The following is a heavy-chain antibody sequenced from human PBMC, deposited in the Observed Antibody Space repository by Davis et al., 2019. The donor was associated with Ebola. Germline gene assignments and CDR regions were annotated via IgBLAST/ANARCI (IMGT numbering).Heavy chain of an antibody. CDR3: AKNGLSFGVVKYHYGMDV. J-gene: IGHJ6*04. CDR1: GFTFSSYG. V-gene: IGHV3-30*18. D-gene: IGHD3-3*01. Sequence: GESLKISCAASGFTFSSYGMHWVRQAPGKGLEWVAVISYDGSNKYYADSVKGRFTISRDNSKNTLYLQMNSLRAEDTAVYYCAKNGLSFGVVKYHYGMDVWGKGTTVTVSS. CDR2: ISYDGSNK.